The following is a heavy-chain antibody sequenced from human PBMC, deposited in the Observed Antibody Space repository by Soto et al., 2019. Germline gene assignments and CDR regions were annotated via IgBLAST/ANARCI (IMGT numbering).Heavy chain of an antibody. V-gene: IGHV1-69*06. D-gene: IGHD3-10*01. CDR1: GGIFSSFT. Sequence: QVQLVQSGAEAGKPGSSVKVSCRASGGIFSSFTISWVRQAPGQGLEWLGGIIPIFDTPTYAQNFQGRVTITAYKSTNTVYMELSSLRSEDTAVYYCATHGATTMARGAMKHYYYVMDVWGQGTTVTVSS. CDR3: ATHGATTMARGAMKHYYYVMDV. J-gene: IGHJ6*02. CDR2: IIPIFDTP.